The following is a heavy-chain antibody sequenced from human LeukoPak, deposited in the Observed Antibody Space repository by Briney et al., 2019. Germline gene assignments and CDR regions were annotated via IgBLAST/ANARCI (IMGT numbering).Heavy chain of an antibody. D-gene: IGHD3-22*01. CDR1: GYSFTSYW. Sequence: GESLKISCKGSGYSFTSYWIGWVRQMPGKGLEWMGVIYPGDSDTRYSPSFQGQVTISADKSISTAYLQWSSLKASDTAMYYCARQGWHYDSSGSFDIWGQGTMVTVSS. V-gene: IGHV5-51*01. CDR2: IYPGDSDT. J-gene: IGHJ3*02. CDR3: ARQGWHYDSSGSFDI.